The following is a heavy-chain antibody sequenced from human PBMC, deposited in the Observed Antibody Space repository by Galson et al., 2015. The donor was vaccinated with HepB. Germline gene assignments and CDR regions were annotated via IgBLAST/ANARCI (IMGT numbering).Heavy chain of an antibody. J-gene: IGHJ4*01. CDR3: ARDQLAGAGSFLDY. D-gene: IGHD6-13*01. CDR1: GFVFNSYA. V-gene: IGHV3-30*04. CDR2: ISFDGSNT. Sequence: SLRLSCAASGFVFNSYAMHWVRQAPGKGLEWVAFISFDGSNTDYADSVKGRFTISRDNSKNTVYLQISSLRAADTAVYYCARDQLAGAGSFLDYWGHGSLVTVSS.